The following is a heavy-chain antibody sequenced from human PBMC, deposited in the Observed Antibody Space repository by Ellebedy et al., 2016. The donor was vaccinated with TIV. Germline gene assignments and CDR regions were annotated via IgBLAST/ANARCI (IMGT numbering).Heavy chain of an antibody. CDR2: ISYDGSNK. V-gene: IGHV3-30*18. CDR1: GFTFSSYG. D-gene: IGHD6-13*01. CDR3: AKMGGYSSSWYGYYYYYCYMDV. Sequence: GGSLRLXXAASGFTFSSYGTHWVRQAPDKGLEWEAVISYDGSNKYYADSVKGRFTISRDNSKNTLYLQMNSLRAEDTAVYYCAKMGGYSSSWYGYYYYYCYMDVWGKGTTVTVSS. J-gene: IGHJ6*03.